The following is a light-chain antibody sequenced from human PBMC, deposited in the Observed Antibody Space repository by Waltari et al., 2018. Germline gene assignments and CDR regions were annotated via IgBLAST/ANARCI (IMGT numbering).Light chain of an antibody. CDR3: SSYTTSATWV. Sequence: QSALTQPASVSGSPGQSITISCTGTNSDVGAYQYVPWYQQNPGKAPKHIIFDVSRRPSGVSYRFSGSKSGSTASLTIAGLQAGDEADYYCSSYTTSATWVFGGGTRVAVL. CDR2: DVS. CDR1: NSDVGAYQY. J-gene: IGLJ3*02. V-gene: IGLV2-14*03.